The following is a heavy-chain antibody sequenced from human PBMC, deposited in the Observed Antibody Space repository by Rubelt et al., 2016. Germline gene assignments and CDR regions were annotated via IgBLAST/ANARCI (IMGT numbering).Heavy chain of an antibody. J-gene: IGHJ4*02. CDR2: IYYSGST. Sequence: QLQLQESGPGLVKPSETLSLTCTVSGGSISSSSYYWGWIRQPPGKGVEWIESIYYSGSTYYNPSLKSRVTISVDTSKNQFSLKLSPVTAADTAVYYCALGDHSGTPIDYWGQGTVVTVSS. V-gene: IGHV4-39*07. CDR1: GGSISSSSYY. CDR3: ALGDHSGTPIDY. D-gene: IGHD1-1*01.